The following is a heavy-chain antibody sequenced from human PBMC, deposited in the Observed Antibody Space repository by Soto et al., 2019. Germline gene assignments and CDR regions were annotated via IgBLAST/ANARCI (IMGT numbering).Heavy chain of an antibody. CDR2: IIPIFGTA. J-gene: IGHJ4*02. CDR3: ARYQGERTVVTGGGFGY. V-gene: IGHV1-69*01. CDR1: GGTFSSYA. D-gene: IGHD2-15*01. Sequence: QVQLVQSGAEVKKPGSSVKVSCKASGGTFSSYAISWVRQAPGQGLEWMGGIIPIFGTANYAKKFQGRVKITANESTSTANMELSSLRSEETAVYSCARYQGERTVVTGGGFGYWGQGTLVTVSS.